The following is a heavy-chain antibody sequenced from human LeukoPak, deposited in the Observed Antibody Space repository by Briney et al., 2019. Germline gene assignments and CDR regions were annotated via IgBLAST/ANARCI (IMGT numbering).Heavy chain of an antibody. CDR2: ISGSGGTT. CDR1: GITLSNHG. V-gene: IGHV3-23*01. CDR3: AKRGVVIRVILVGFHKEAYYFDS. D-gene: IGHD3-22*01. J-gene: IGHJ4*02. Sequence: GGSLRLSCAVSGITLSNHGMTWVRQAPGKGLEWVAGISGSGGTTRYADSVKGRFTISRDNPKNTLYLQMNSLRAEDTAVYFCAKRGVVIRVILVGFHKEAYYFDSWGQGALVTVSS.